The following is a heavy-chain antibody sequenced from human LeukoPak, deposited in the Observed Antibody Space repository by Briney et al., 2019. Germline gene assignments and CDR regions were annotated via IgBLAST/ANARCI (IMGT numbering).Heavy chain of an antibody. V-gene: IGHV1-69*13. Sequence: VALVKVSCKASGGTFSSYAISWVRQAPGQGLEWMGGIIPIFGTANYAQKFQGRVTITADESTSTAYMELSSLRSEDTAVYYCARGWLFVYYFDYWGQGTLVTVSS. J-gene: IGHJ4*02. CDR3: ARGWLFVYYFDY. CDR2: IIPIFGTA. D-gene: IGHD3-22*01. CDR1: GGTFSSYA.